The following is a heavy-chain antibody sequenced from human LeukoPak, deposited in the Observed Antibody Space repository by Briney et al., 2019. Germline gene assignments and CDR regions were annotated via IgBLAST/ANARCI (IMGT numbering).Heavy chain of an antibody. D-gene: IGHD3-10*01. V-gene: IGHV1-2*02. J-gene: IGHJ4*02. Sequence: GASVKVSCKASGYTFTGYYMHWVRQAPGQGLEWMGWINPNSGGTNYAQKFRGRVTMTRDTSISTAYMELSRLRSDDTAVYYCASLGLLSVRFGETTNPTDYWGQGTLVTVSS. CDR3: ASLGLLSVRFGETTNPTDY. CDR1: GYTFTGYY. CDR2: INPNSGGT.